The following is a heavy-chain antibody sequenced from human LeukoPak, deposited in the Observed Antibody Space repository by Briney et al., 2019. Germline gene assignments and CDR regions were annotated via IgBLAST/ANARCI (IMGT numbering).Heavy chain of an antibody. CDR3: ARVMGRYCSSNSCYVDY. J-gene: IGHJ4*02. CDR2: IRFDGGHK. D-gene: IGHD2-2*01. Sequence: GGSLRLSCAASGFTFSNYGMFWVRQAPGKGLDWVSFIRFDGGHKYYADSVKGRFTISRDNSKNTLYLQMNSLRAEDTAVYYCARVMGRYCSSNSCYVDYWGQGTLVTVSS. V-gene: IGHV3-30*02. CDR1: GFTFSNYG.